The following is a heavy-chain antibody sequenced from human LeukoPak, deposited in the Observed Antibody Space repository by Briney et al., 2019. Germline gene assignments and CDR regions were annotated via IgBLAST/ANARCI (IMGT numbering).Heavy chain of an antibody. D-gene: IGHD3-22*01. J-gene: IGHJ4*02. CDR3: ARTIYSSGYCYDY. CDR1: GFTFSSYS. V-gene: IGHV3-48*01. CDR2: ITYTSGTL. Sequence: PGGSLRLSCAASGFTFSSYSMNWVRQAPGKGLEWISYITYTSGTLYYAASVKGRFTISRDNAKNSLYLQMNSLRAEDTAVYYCARTIYSSGYCYDYWGQGTLVTVSS.